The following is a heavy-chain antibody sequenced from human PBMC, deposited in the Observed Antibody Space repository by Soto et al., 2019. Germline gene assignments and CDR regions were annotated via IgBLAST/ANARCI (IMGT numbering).Heavy chain of an antibody. CDR3: ARVIWSGHLTSDL. V-gene: IGHV3-48*02. D-gene: IGHD3-3*01. J-gene: IGHJ5*02. CDR2: ISSSSSTI. Sequence: EVQVVESGGGLVQPGGSLRLSCAASGFTFSSNSMNWVRQAPGKGLQWISYISSSSSTIYADSVKGRFTISRDNAKNAPYLQMNRLRDEDTAVYYCARVIWSGHLTSDLWGQGTLVTVSS. CDR1: GFTFSSNS.